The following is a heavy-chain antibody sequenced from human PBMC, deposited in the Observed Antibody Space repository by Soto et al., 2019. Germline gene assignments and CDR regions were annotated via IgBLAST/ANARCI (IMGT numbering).Heavy chain of an antibody. CDR1: GGSFSGYY. D-gene: IGHD6-6*01. CDR2: INHSGST. J-gene: IGHJ4*02. CDR3: ARVQSSSAPYYFDY. Sequence: SETLSLTCAVYGGSFSGYYWSWIRQPPGKGLEWIGEINHSGSTNYNPSLKSRVTVSVDTSKNQFSLKLSSVTAADTAVYYCARVQSSSAPYYFDYWGQGTLVTVSS. V-gene: IGHV4-34*01.